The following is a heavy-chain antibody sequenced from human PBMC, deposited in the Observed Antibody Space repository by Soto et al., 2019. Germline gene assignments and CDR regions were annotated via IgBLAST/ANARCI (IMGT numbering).Heavy chain of an antibody. J-gene: IGHJ6*02. V-gene: IGHV4-31*03. CDR2: IYYSGST. CDR1: GGSISSDGNY. CDR3: ARARMVRGIIYYDGMDV. D-gene: IGHD3-10*01. Sequence: QVQLQESGPGLVKSSQTLSLTCTVSGGSISSDGNYWSWIRQHPGKGLEWIGYIYYSGSTNYNPSLKSRVTISVDTSMNQFSLKLNSVTAADTAVYYCARARMVRGIIYYDGMDVWGQGTTVTVSS.